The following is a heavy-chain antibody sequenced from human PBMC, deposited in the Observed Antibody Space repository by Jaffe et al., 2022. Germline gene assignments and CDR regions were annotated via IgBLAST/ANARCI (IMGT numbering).Heavy chain of an antibody. Sequence: QVQLQESGPGLVKPSETLSLTCTVSGGSISSYYWSWIRQPPGKGLEWIGYIYYSGSTNYNPSLKSRVTISVDTSKNQFSLKLSSVTAADTAVYYCARAAQQLVRGAFDIWGQGTMVTVSS. V-gene: IGHV4-59*01. D-gene: IGHD6-13*01. CDR2: IYYSGST. CDR1: GGSISSYY. CDR3: ARAAQQLVRGAFDI. J-gene: IGHJ3*02.